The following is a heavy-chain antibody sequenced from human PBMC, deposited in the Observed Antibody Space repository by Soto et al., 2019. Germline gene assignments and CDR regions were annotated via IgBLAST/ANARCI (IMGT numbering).Heavy chain of an antibody. Sequence: GGSLRLSCAASGFTFSSYAMHWVRQAPGKGLEWVAVISYDGSNKYYADSVKGRFTISRDNSKNTLYLQMNSLRAEDTAVYYCARGDDILTGTFYYYYGMDVWGQGTTVTVSS. D-gene: IGHD3-9*01. CDR2: ISYDGSNK. CDR3: ARGDDILTGTFYYYYGMDV. V-gene: IGHV3-30-3*01. J-gene: IGHJ6*02. CDR1: GFTFSSYA.